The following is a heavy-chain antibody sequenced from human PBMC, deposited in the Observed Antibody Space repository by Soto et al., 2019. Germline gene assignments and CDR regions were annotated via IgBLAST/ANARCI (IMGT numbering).Heavy chain of an antibody. Sequence: QVQLVESGGGVVQPGRSLRLSCAASGFTFSSYAMHWVRQAPGKGLELVAVISYDGSNKYYADSVKGRFTISRDNSKNTLYLQLNSLRAEDMAVYYCARDKRELVAAVLYFDYWGQGTLVTVSS. CDR1: GFTFSSYA. CDR3: ARDKRELVAAVLYFDY. D-gene: IGHD2-2*01. CDR2: ISYDGSNK. J-gene: IGHJ4*02. V-gene: IGHV3-30-3*01.